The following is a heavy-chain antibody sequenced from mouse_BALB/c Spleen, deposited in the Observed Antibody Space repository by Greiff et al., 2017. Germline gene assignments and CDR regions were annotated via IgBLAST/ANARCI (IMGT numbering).Heavy chain of an antibody. Sequence: VQRVESGAELAKPGASVKMSCKASGYTFTSYWMHWVKQRPGQGLEWIGYINPSTGYTEYNQKFKDKATLTADKSSSTAYMQLSSLTSEDSAVYYCAREIYAMDYWGQGTSVTVSS. CDR2: INPSTGYT. V-gene: IGHV1-7*01. CDR1: GYTFTSYW. J-gene: IGHJ4*01. CDR3: AREIYAMDY.